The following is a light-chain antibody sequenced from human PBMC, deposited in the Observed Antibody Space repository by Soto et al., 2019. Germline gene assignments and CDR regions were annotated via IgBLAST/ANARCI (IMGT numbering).Light chain of an antibody. CDR2: DSN. CDR3: QSYGTSLSGLYV. Sequence: SVLTQPPSVTGAPGQRVIISCTGSSSNIGAGRDVHWYRQFPGEAPKFLISDSNHRPSGVPDRFSVSKSGASASLAITGLRAEDEGDYFRQSYGTSLSGLYVFGTGTKVTVL. V-gene: IGLV1-40*01. J-gene: IGLJ1*01. CDR1: SSNIGAGRD.